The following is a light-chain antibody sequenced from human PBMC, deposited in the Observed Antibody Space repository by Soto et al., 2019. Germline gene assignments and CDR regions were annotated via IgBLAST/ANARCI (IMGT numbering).Light chain of an antibody. Sequence: EIVLTQSPATLSLSPGERATLSCRASQSVSSYLAWYQQKPGQAPRLLIYDASNRATGIPARFSGYGSGTDFTLTITSLEPEDFAVYYCQQRSNWPPEITFGQGTRLEIK. CDR3: QQRSNWPPEIT. V-gene: IGKV3-11*01. J-gene: IGKJ5*01. CDR2: DAS. CDR1: QSVSSY.